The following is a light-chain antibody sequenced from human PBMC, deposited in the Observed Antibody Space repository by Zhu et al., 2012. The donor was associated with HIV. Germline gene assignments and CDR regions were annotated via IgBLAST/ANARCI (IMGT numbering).Light chain of an antibody. V-gene: IGKV3-20*01. CDR2: GAT. Sequence: IVLTQSPGHPVIVSRGESHPLLQGQRDVYSSYLAWYKQIPGQAPRLLIYGATSRATGIPSRFSGSGSGTDFTLTISRLEPDDFAVYYCQQYGGSPLTFGGGTRVDIK. CDR1: DVYSSY. J-gene: IGKJ4*01. CDR3: QQYGGSPLT.